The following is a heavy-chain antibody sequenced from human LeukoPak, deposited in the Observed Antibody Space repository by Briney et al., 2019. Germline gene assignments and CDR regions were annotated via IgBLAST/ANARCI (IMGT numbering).Heavy chain of an antibody. CDR1: GYYFTNYW. CDR2: IYPGDSDT. Sequence: GESLKISCKGSGYYFTNYWIGWVRQMPGKGLEWMGIIYPGDSDTRYSTSFQGQVTISADKSINTAYLQWSSLKASDTAMYYCARHRSPAAYSGAFDIWGQGTMVTVSS. V-gene: IGHV5-51*01. CDR3: ARHRSPAAYSGAFDI. J-gene: IGHJ3*02. D-gene: IGHD2-15*01.